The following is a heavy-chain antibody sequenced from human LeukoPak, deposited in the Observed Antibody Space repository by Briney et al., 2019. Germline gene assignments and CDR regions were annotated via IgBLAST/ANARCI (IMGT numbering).Heavy chain of an antibody. CDR2: IIPIFGTA. CDR3: ARSGSITIEGFDP. V-gene: IGHV1-69*05. J-gene: IGHJ5*02. D-gene: IGHD3-3*01. CDR1: GGTFSSYA. Sequence: GASVKVSCKASGGTFSSYAISWVRQAPGQGLEWMGGIIPIFGTANYAQKFQGRVTLTTDESTSTAYMELSSLRSEDTAVYYCARSGSITIEGFDPWGQGTLVTVSS.